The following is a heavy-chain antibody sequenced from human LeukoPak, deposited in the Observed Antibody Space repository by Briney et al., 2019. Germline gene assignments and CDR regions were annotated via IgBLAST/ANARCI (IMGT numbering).Heavy chain of an antibody. V-gene: IGHV3-7*05. D-gene: IGHD2/OR15-2a*01. CDR1: GFTFSSYW. Sequence: GGSLRLSCAASGFTFSSYWMSWVRQAPGKGLEWVSNIKEDGSEKNYVDSVKGRFTISRDNAKNSLYLQMNSLRAEDTAVYYCARGGGRHVEYWGQGNLVTVSS. CDR3: ARGGGRHVEY. CDR2: IKEDGSEK. J-gene: IGHJ4*02.